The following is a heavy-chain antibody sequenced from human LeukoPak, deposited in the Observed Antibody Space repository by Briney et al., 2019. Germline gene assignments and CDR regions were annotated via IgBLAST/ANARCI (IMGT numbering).Heavy chain of an antibody. Sequence: SVKVSCKASGGTFSSYAISWVRQAPGQGLEWMGRIIPILGIANYAQKFQGRVAITADKSTSTAYMELSSLRSEDTAVYYCARVLLDCSGGSCYSGGYYFDYWGQGTLVTVSS. CDR1: GGTFSSYA. V-gene: IGHV1-69*04. CDR2: IIPILGIA. J-gene: IGHJ4*02. CDR3: ARVLLDCSGGSCYSGGYYFDY. D-gene: IGHD2-15*01.